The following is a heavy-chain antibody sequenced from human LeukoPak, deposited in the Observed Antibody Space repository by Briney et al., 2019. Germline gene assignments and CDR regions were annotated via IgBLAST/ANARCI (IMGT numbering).Heavy chain of an antibody. CDR1: GGSISNYW. V-gene: IGHV4-59*01. CDR3: ARGYSSSWNYFDY. Sequence: SETLSLTCTVSGGSISNYWWSWIRQPPGKGLEWIGYVFDSGGTNYNPSLEGRVTISVDTSKKQFSLKLSSVTAADTAVYYCARGYSSSWNYFDYWGQGTLVTVSS. J-gene: IGHJ4*02. CDR2: VFDSGGT. D-gene: IGHD6-13*01.